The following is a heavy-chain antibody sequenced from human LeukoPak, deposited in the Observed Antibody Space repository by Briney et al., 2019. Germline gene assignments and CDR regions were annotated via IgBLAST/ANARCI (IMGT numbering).Heavy chain of an antibody. V-gene: IGHV4-38-2*02. CDR1: RYSISSAYS. J-gene: IGHJ5*02. CDR3: ARLLRRRYYYGSGSYPPTLNWFDP. D-gene: IGHD3-10*01. CDR2: LYHGGST. Sequence: SETLSLTSNVFRYSISSAYSWGWIRPPPGKGLEWIGSLYHGGSTYYNPSLKSRVTISVDTSKNQFSLKLSSVTAADTAVYYCARLLRRRYYYGSGSYPPTLNWFDPWGQGTLVTVSS.